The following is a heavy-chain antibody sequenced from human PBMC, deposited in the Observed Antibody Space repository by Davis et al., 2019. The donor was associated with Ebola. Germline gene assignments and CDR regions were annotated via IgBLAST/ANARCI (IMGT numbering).Heavy chain of an antibody. CDR1: GGTFSSYA. Sequence: AASVKVSCKASGGTFSSYAISWVRQAPGQGLEWMGGIIPIFGTANYAQKFQGRVTITADESTSTAYMELSSLRSEDTAVYYCARGGGRVRGVIIGYYYGMDVWGKGTTVTVSS. CDR2: IIPIFGTA. CDR3: ARGGGRVRGVIIGYYYGMDV. V-gene: IGHV1-69*13. J-gene: IGHJ6*04. D-gene: IGHD3-10*01.